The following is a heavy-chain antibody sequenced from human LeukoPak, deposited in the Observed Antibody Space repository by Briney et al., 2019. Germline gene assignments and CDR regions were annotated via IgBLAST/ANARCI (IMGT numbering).Heavy chain of an antibody. D-gene: IGHD2-15*01. CDR3: ARLGRYCSGGSCQGLFDY. CDR1: GYSISSGYY. CDR2: INHSGST. V-gene: IGHV4-38-2*02. J-gene: IGHJ4*02. Sequence: SETLSLTCTVSGYSISSGYYWSWIRQPPGKGLEWIGEINHSGSTNYNPSLKSRVTISVDTSKNQFSLKLSSVTAADTAVYYCARLGRYCSGGSCQGLFDYWGQGTLVTVSS.